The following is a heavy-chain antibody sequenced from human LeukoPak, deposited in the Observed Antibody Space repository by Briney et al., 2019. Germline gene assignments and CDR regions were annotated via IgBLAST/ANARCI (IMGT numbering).Heavy chain of an antibody. CDR2: TKQDGSEK. J-gene: IGHJ6*04. CDR3: AELGITMIGGV. V-gene: IGHV3-7*01. Sequence: GGSLRLSCAASGFSLSSYWMTWVRQAPGKGLEWVANTKQDGSEKNYVDSVKGRFTISRDNAKNSLYLQMNSLRAEDTAVYYCAELGITMIGGVWGKGTTVTISS. CDR1: GFSLSSYW. D-gene: IGHD3-10*02.